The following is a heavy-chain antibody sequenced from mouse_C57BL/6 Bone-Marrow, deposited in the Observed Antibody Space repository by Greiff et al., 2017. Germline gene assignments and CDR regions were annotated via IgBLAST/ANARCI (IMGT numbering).Heavy chain of an antibody. J-gene: IGHJ4*01. CDR2: ISSGGSYT. V-gene: IGHV5-6*01. CDR1: GFTFSSYG. Sequence: DVQLVESGGDLVKPGGSLKLSCAASGFTFSSYGMSWVRQTPDKRLEWVATISSGGSYTYYPDSVKGRFTISRDNAKNTLYLQMSSLKSEDTAMYYCARRDFLMDYWGQGTSVTVSS. D-gene: IGHD3-3*01. CDR3: ARRDFLMDY.